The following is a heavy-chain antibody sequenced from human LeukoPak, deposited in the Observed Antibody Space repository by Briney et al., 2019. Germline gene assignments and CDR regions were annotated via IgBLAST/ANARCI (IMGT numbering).Heavy chain of an antibody. Sequence: ASVKVSCKASGGTFSSYAISWVRQAPGQGLEWMGGIIPIFGTANYAQKFQGRVTITADESTSTAYMELSSLRSEDTAVYYCATHQLPSGGYYYYYMDVWGKGTTVTVSS. CDR1: GGTFSSYA. CDR2: IIPIFGTA. J-gene: IGHJ6*03. V-gene: IGHV1-69*13. D-gene: IGHD2-2*01. CDR3: ATHQLPSGGYYYYYMDV.